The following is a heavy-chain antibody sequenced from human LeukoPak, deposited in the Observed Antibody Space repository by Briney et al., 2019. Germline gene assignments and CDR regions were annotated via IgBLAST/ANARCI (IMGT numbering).Heavy chain of an antibody. J-gene: IGHJ4*02. CDR3: ATRGGSLVYFDY. CDR2: IYPGDSDI. D-gene: IGHD2-15*01. V-gene: IGHV5-51*01. Sequence: GESLQISCKGSGYRFTNSWIGWVRPMPGKGLEWMGIIYPGDSDIRYSPSFQGQVTISADKSTATAYLQWSSLKASDTAMYYCATRGGSLVYFDYWGQGTLVTVSS. CDR1: GYRFTNSW.